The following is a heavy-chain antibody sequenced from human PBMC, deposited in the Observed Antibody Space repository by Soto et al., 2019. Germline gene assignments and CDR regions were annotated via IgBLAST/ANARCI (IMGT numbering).Heavy chain of an antibody. CDR3: AAGWLRFLEWFPQPYDGMDV. CDR2: ISAKHGNT. D-gene: IGHD3-3*01. V-gene: IGHV1-18*01. Sequence: ASVKVYCKASGYSFTSYGINWVRQAPGQGLEWMGWISAKHGNTHYAQKLQGRVTMTTDASTSTAYMELRSLTSDDTAVYYCAAGWLRFLEWFPQPYDGMDVWGQGTTVTVSS. J-gene: IGHJ6*02. CDR1: GYSFTSYG.